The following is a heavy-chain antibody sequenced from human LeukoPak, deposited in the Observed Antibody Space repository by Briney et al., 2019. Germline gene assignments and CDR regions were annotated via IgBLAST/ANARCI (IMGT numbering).Heavy chain of an antibody. Sequence: SETLSLTCTVAGDSISSTTYYWGWIRQPPGKGLEWIGSIYYSGSTYYNSSLKSRVTISVDTSKNQFSLKLSSVTAADTAVYYCARSIAAAGTGEYFQHWGQGTLVTVSS. V-gene: IGHV4-39*01. CDR1: GDSISSTTYY. D-gene: IGHD6-13*01. CDR3: ARSIAAAGTGEYFQH. CDR2: IYYSGST. J-gene: IGHJ1*01.